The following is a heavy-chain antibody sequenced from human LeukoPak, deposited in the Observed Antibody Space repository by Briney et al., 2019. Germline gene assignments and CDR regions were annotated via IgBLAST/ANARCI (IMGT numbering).Heavy chain of an antibody. J-gene: IGHJ6*02. V-gene: IGHV4-39*01. CDR3: ARLFTRAWEYRYGMDV. CDR1: GGSIRTDGSY. Sequence: SETLSLTCTVSGGSIRTDGSYWAWTRQPPGKGLEWIGSIYIDGITHYNSSLQSRVTLSMDTSKNQFSLKLTSVTAADTAVFYCARLFTRAWEYRYGMDVWGQGTAVTVSS. CDR2: IYIDGIT. D-gene: IGHD1-26*01.